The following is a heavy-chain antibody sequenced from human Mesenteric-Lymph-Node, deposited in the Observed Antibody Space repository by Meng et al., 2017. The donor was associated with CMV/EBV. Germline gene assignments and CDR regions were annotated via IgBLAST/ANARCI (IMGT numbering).Heavy chain of an antibody. Sequence: GESLKISCAASGFTFSSYSMNWVRQAPGKGLEWVSYISSSSSTIYYADSVRGRFTISRDNAKNSLHLQMNSLRVEDTAIYYCVAEHDFWSGYHNWFDPWGQGALVTVSS. CDR1: GFTFSSYS. J-gene: IGHJ5*02. D-gene: IGHD3-3*01. CDR3: VAEHDFWSGYHNWFDP. CDR2: ISSSSSTI. V-gene: IGHV3-48*04.